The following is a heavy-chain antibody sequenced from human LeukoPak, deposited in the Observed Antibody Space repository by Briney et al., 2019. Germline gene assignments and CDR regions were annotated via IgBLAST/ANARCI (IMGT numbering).Heavy chain of an antibody. CDR1: GFTSGTSW. J-gene: IGHJ4*02. CDR3: ARSAR. Sequence: GVSLRLSCAASGFTSGTSWMSWVRQVPGKGLEWVANINQDGSAQYYVDSVKGRFTISRDNTKSSLYLQMNSLRAEDTAVYYCARSARWGQGTLVTVSS. V-gene: IGHV3-7*01. CDR2: INQDGSAQ.